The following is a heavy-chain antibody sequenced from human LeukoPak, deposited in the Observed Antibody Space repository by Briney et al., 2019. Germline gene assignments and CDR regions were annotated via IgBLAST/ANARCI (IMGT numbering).Heavy chain of an antibody. CDR1: SYSISSGYY. CDR3: AREVGGSYNYFDY. CDR2: IYYSGST. J-gene: IGHJ4*02. V-gene: IGHV4-61*01. D-gene: IGHD1-26*01. Sequence: PSETLSLTCTVSSYSISSGYYWSWIRQPPGKGLEWIGYIYYSGSTNYNPSLKSRVTISVDTSKNQFSLKLSSVTAADTAVYYCAREVGGSYNYFDYWGQGTLVTVSS.